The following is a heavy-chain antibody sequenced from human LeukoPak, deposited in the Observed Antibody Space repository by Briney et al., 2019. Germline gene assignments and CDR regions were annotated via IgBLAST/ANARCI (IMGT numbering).Heavy chain of an antibody. V-gene: IGHV3-21*04. CDR3: ARGPAVAGTRYYFDY. J-gene: IGHJ4*02. Sequence: GGSLRLSCAASGFTFSSYSMNWVRQAPGKGLEWVSSISSSSSYIYYADSVKGRFTISRDNAKNSLYLQMNSLRAADTAVYYCARGPAVAGTRYYFDYWGQGTLVTVSS. D-gene: IGHD6-19*01. CDR2: ISSSSSYI. CDR1: GFTFSSYS.